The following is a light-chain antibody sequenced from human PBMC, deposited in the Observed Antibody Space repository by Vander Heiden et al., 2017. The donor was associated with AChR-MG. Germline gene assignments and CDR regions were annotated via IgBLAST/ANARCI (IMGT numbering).Light chain of an antibody. CDR2: GAS. J-gene: IGKJ1*01. CDR3: QQFSRSPRT. CDR1: QSISSSN. V-gene: IGKV3-20*01. Sequence: EIVLTQSPGTLSLSPGERATLSCRASQSISSSNLAWYQQKPGQAPRLLIYGASSRATGIPDRFSGSGSGTDFTHTISRLEPEDFAVYSCQQFSRSPRTFGQGTKVEIK.